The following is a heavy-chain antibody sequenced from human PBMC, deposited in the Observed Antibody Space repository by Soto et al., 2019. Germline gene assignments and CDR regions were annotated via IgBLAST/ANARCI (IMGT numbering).Heavy chain of an antibody. CDR1: GGSISSYY. CDR3: ARDNLETQAYYYYYYGMDV. Sequence: PSETHSLTCTVSGGSISSYYWSWIRQPAGKGLEWIGRIYTSGSTNYNPSLKSRVTMSVDTSKNQFSLKLSSVTAADTAVYYCARDNLETQAYYYYYYGMDVWGQGTTVTVSS. D-gene: IGHD1-1*01. CDR2: IYTSGST. J-gene: IGHJ6*02. V-gene: IGHV4-4*07.